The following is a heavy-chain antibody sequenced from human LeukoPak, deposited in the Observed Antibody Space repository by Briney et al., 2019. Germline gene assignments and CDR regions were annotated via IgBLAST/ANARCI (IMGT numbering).Heavy chain of an antibody. Sequence: GGSLRLSCAASGFTFSSYWMSWVRQAPGKGLEWVSVIYNTGSTYYADSVKGRFTISRDSSKNTLYLQMNSLRAEDTAVYYCAREYNGWAFDYWGQGTLVTVSS. CDR1: GFTFSSYW. J-gene: IGHJ4*02. D-gene: IGHD1-1*01. CDR3: AREYNGWAFDY. V-gene: IGHV3-66*01. CDR2: IYNTGST.